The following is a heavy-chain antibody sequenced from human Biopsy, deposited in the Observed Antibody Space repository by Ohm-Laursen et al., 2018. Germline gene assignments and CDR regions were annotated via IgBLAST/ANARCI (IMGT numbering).Heavy chain of an antibody. CDR2: VYYNGST. Sequence: TLSLTCSVSGGSISSRNHYWGWLRQPPGKGLEWIGHVYYNGSTFYNSSLESRVTVSVDTSKNQFHLRLTSMSASDTAVYYCARHSLDDFWSGAHYYFDYWGLGTLVTVSS. V-gene: IGHV4-39*01. D-gene: IGHD3-3*01. CDR3: ARHSLDDFWSGAHYYFDY. CDR1: GGSISSRNHY. J-gene: IGHJ4*02.